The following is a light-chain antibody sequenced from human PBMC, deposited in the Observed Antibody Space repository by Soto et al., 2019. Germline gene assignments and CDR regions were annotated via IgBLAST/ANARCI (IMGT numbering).Light chain of an antibody. CDR3: QQYGSSSWT. CDR2: GTS. Sequence: ESVLISSLGTPFLSTGERATLSCRASQSVSSSYLAWYQQKPGQAPRLLIYGTSSRATAIPDRFSGSGSGTDFTLTISRLEPEDFVVYYCQQYGSSSWTFGQGTKVDIK. CDR1: QSVSSSY. V-gene: IGKV3-20*01. J-gene: IGKJ1*01.